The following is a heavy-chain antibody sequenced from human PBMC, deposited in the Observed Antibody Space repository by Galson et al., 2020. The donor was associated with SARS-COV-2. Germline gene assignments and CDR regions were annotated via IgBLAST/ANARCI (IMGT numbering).Heavy chain of an antibody. Sequence: GSLRLSCTASGFTFDTYSMNWVRQAPGKGLQWVSYISGRSTTIYYADSVKGRFTVSRDNARSSLYLHMNSLRDEDTAVYYCARDPLGGPNYYGMDVWGQGTAVTVSS. CDR3: ARDPLGGPNYYGMDV. CDR1: GFTFDTYS. CDR2: ISGRSTTI. J-gene: IGHJ6*02. V-gene: IGHV3-48*02. D-gene: IGHD3-16*01.